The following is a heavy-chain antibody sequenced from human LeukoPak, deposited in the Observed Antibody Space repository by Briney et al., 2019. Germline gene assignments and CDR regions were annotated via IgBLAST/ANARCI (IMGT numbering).Heavy chain of an antibody. CDR2: IASSGSTI. V-gene: IGHV3-48*03. J-gene: IGHJ1*01. CDR3: ATSRGYFFRWFQH. Sequence: PGGSLRLSCSASGLTFSNYEMNWVRQAPGKGLEWVSYIASSGSTIYYADSVKGRFTISRDNAKSSLYLQMNSLRADDTAVYYCATSRGYFFRWFQHWGQGTLVTVSS. CDR1: GLTFSNYE. D-gene: IGHD3-22*01.